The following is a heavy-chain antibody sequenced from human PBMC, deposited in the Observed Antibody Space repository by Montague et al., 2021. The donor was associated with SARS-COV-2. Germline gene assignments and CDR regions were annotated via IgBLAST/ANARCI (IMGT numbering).Heavy chain of an antibody. V-gene: IGHV4-59*11. CDR1: GGSLSGHH. CDR3: ARLNWDNDSVFDS. D-gene: IGHD1/OR15-1a*01. Sequence: SETLSLTCTVSGGSLSGHHWSWIRQPPGKGLEWNGYIFHSGNTNYNPSLKSRVTISVDTSKNQFSLRLTSVTAADTAVYYCARLNWDNDSVFDSWGQGAVVAVSS. J-gene: IGHJ4*02. CDR2: IFHSGNT.